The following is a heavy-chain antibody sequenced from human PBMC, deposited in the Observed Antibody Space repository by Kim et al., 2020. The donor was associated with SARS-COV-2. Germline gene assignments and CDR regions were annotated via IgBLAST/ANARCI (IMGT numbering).Heavy chain of an antibody. CDR2: ISAYNGNT. V-gene: IGHV1-18*01. J-gene: IGHJ6*02. D-gene: IGHD6-13*01. Sequence: ASVKVSCKASGYTFTSYGISWVRQAPGQGLEWMGWISAYNGNTNYAQKLQGRVTMTTDTSTSTAYMELRSLRSDDTAVYYCARDGAAAGLLNGMDVWGQGTTVTVSS. CDR1: GYTFTSYG. CDR3: ARDGAAAGLLNGMDV.